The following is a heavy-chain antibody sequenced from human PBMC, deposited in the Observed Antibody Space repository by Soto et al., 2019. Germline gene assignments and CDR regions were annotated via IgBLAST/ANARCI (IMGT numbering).Heavy chain of an antibody. J-gene: IGHJ4*02. CDR3: ASHQWRAPV. CDR1: GFPFSNYG. V-gene: IGHV3-30*03. CDR2: ISFDGHDK. Sequence: QVQLVESGGGVVEPGRSLRLSCAASGFPFSNYGMHWVRQAPGKGLEWMAVISFDGHDKDYADSVKGRFTISRDNSKSTLYLQMNSFRAEYTAVYYCASHQWRAPVWGQGTLVTVSS. D-gene: IGHD6-19*01.